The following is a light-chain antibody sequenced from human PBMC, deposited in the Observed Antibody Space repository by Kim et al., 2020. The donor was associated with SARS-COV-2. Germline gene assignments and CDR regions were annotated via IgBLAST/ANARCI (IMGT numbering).Light chain of an antibody. CDR2: GKN. CDR1: SLRSYF. J-gene: IGLJ1*01. CDR3: NSRDTNDNVV. Sequence: SSELTQDPAVSVALGQTVTITCQGDSLRSYFATWYQQNPGQSPILVIYGKNNRPSGIPDRFSGSSSGNTASLTITGAQAGDEADYYCNSRDTNDNVVF. V-gene: IGLV3-19*01.